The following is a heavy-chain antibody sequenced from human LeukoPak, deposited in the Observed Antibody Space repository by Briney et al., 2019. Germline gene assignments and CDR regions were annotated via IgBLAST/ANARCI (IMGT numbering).Heavy chain of an antibody. CDR2: ISYDGSNK. CDR1: GFTFSSYG. D-gene: IGHD3-3*01. Sequence: GGSLRLSCAASGFTFSSYGMHWVRQAPGKGLEWVAVISYDGSNKYYADSVKGRFTISRDNSKNTLYLQMNSLRAEDTAVYYCARENYDFWSGYYRLYNWFDPWGQGTLVTVSS. CDR3: ARENYDFWSGYYRLYNWFDP. J-gene: IGHJ5*02. V-gene: IGHV3-30*03.